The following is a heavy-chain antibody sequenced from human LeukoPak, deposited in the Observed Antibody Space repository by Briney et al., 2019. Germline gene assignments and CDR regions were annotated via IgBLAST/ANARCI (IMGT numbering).Heavy chain of an antibody. J-gene: IGHJ6*03. CDR2: IRYDGSNK. Sequence: PGGSLRLSCAASGFTFSSYGMHWVRQAPGKGPEGVAFIRYDGSNKYYADSVKGRFTISRDNSKNTLYLQMNSLRAEDTAVYYCAKIWFGESYYMDVWGKGTTVTVSS. CDR3: AKIWFGESYYMDV. V-gene: IGHV3-30*02. D-gene: IGHD3-10*01. CDR1: GFTFSSYG.